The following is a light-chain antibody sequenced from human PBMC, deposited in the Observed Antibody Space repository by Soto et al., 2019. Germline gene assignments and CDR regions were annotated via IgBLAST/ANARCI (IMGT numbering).Light chain of an antibody. CDR2: DVS. CDR1: SSDVGGYNY. CDR3: SSYTRSRTLV. V-gene: IGLV2-14*01. Sequence: QSVLAQPASVSGSPGQSITISCTGTSSDVGGYNYVSWYQQHPGKAPKLMIYDVSNRPSGVSNRFSGSKSGNTASLTISGLQAEDEADYYCSSYTRSRTLVFGTGTKVPS. J-gene: IGLJ1*01.